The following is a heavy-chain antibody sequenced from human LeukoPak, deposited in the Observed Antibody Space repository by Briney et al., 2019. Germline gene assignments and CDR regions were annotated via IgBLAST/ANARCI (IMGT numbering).Heavy chain of an antibody. CDR1: GYPFTASG. Sequence: GASVKVSCKPSGYPFTASGLTWIRQAPGQGLEWMGWVNPYNGDTAYAQSLQGRVTMTTDTSTNTAYMGLRSLRSDDTAVYYCTRGGVNNNLLDFWGQGTVVTVSS. J-gene: IGHJ4*02. V-gene: IGHV1-18*01. CDR3: TRGGVNNNLLDF. D-gene: IGHD3-10*01. CDR2: VNPYNGDT.